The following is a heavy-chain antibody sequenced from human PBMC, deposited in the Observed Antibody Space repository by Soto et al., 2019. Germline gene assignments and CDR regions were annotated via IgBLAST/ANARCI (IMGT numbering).Heavy chain of an antibody. CDR3: ARTYYYDSSGYYKPEYYFDY. J-gene: IGHJ4*02. CDR1: GGTFSSYA. D-gene: IGHD3-22*01. Sequence: ASVKVSCKASGGTFSSYAISWVRQAPGQGLEWMGGIIPIFGTANYALKFQGRVTITADESTSTAYMELSSLRSEDTAVYYCARTYYYDSSGYYKPEYYFDYWGQGTLVTVSS. V-gene: IGHV1-69*13. CDR2: IIPIFGTA.